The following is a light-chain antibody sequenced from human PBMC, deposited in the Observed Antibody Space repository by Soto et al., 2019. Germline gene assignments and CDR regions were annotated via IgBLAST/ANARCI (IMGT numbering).Light chain of an antibody. CDR1: QVISTS. V-gene: IGKV1-9*01. CDR2: AAS. J-gene: IGKJ5*01. CDR3: QQLFDSPIT. Sequence: DIQLTRSPPFLSPFILEIVTITCRASQVISTSLAWYQVKPGKAPKLLIYAASTLESGVPSRFSATVSGTEFSLTITSLQPEDFATYYCQQLFDSPITFGQGTRLEIK.